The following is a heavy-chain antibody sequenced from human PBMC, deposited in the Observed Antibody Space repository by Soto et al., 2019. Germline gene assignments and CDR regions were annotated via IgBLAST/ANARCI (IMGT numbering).Heavy chain of an antibody. Sequence: GESVRLSCAASEFTFSSYGMHWVRQAPGKGLEWLSVISYDGNNKYYTDSVKGRFSISRDNSKNTPYLQMNSLRAEDTAVYYCVRTYDFYYYDYVMDGWRKGTTVTVSS. CDR2: ISYDGNNK. CDR1: EFTFSSYG. J-gene: IGHJ6*01. CDR3: VRTYDFYYYDYVMDG. D-gene: IGHD5-12*01. V-gene: IGHV3-30*03.